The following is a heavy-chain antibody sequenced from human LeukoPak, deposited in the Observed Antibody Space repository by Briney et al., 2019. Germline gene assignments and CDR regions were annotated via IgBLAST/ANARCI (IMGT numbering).Heavy chain of an antibody. D-gene: IGHD3-22*01. CDR2: VFYGGGS. CDR3: ARIYDTSDYYFDY. J-gene: IGHJ4*02. Sequence: SETLSLTCAVYGGSFSRYSWSWLRQPPGEGLEWIGHVFYGGGSNYNPSLKSRVTISLDTSNSQFSLKLTSVTAADTAVYYCARIYDTSDYYFDYWGLGTLVTVSS. V-gene: IGHV4-59*01. CDR1: GGSFSRYS.